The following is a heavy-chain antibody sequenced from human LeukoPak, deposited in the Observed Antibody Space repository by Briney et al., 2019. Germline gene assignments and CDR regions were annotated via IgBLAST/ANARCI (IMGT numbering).Heavy chain of an antibody. Sequence: SETLSLTCTVSGGSISSYYWSWIRQPPGKGLEWIGYIYYSGSTNYNPSLKGRVTISVDTSKNQFSLKLSSVTAADTAVYYCASGSRTAGSFDYWGQGTLVTVSS. CDR3: ASGSRTAGSFDY. CDR2: IYYSGST. V-gene: IGHV4-59*08. J-gene: IGHJ4*02. CDR1: GGSISSYY. D-gene: IGHD2-15*01.